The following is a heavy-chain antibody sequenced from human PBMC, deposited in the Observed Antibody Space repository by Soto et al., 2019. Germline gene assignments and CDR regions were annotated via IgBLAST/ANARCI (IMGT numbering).Heavy chain of an antibody. V-gene: IGHV1-69*06. CDR3: ASPARGSGSFHYGMDV. D-gene: IGHD3-10*01. Sequence: ASVKVSCKASGSTFSSYAISWVRQAPGQGLEWMGGIIPIFGTANYAQKFQGRVTITADKSTSTAYMELSSLRSEDTAVYYCASPARGSGSFHYGMDVWGQGTTVTVSS. CDR1: GSTFSSYA. J-gene: IGHJ6*02. CDR2: IIPIFGTA.